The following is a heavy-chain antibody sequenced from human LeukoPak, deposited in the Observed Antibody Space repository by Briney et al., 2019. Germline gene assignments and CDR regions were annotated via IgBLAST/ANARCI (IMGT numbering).Heavy chain of an antibody. CDR3: ARGGYCSGGSCAFDY. D-gene: IGHD2-15*01. J-gene: IGHJ4*02. Sequence: PGGSLRLSCAASGFTVSSNYMSWVRQAPGKGLEWVSVIYIGGSTYYADSVKGRFTISRHNSKNTLYLQMNSPRAEDTDVYYCARGGYCSGGSCAFDYWGQGTLATVPS. CDR2: IYIGGST. CDR1: GFTVSSNY. V-gene: IGHV3-53*04.